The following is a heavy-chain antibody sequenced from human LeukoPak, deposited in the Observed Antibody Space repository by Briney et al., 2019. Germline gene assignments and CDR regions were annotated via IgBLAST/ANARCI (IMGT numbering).Heavy chain of an antibody. CDR2: INQDGSET. J-gene: IGHJ4*02. V-gene: IGHV3-7*01. D-gene: IGHD3-10*01. CDR1: GFTFSTYW. Sequence: GGSLRLSCAASGFTFSTYWMSWVRQAPGKGLEWVANINQDGSETHYVDSVKGRFIIFRDNAKNSLYLQMNSLRAEDTAVYYCAKDLFWFGELSNFDYWGQGTLVTVSS. CDR3: AKDLFWFGELSNFDY.